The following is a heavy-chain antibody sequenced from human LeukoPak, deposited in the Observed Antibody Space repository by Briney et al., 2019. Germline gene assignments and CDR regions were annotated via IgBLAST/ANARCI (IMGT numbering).Heavy chain of an antibody. V-gene: IGHV3-11*04. J-gene: IGHJ4*02. CDR1: GFTFSDSY. D-gene: IGHD1-26*01. CDR3: HVVGSAQKPDS. CDR2: ISGSGHDI. Sequence: PGGSLRLSCAASGFTFSDSYMTWVRQAPGKGVEWVAYISGSGHDINYSDSVKGRFTISRDNAKNSLYLQMSSLRADDTAVYYCHVVGSAQKPDSWGQGTLVTVSS.